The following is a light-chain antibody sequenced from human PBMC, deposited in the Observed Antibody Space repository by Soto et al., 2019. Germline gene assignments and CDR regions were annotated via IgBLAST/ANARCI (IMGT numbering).Light chain of an antibody. CDR2: ENS. CDR3: CSYASSATFL. V-gene: IGLV2-23*02. CDR1: SRDVGNYNF. J-gene: IGLJ2*01. Sequence: QSALTQPASVSGSPGQSITLSCTGTSRDVGNYNFVSWYQQYPGKAPKLMIYENSNRPSGVSNRFSGSKSGNTASLSISGLLAEDEADYYCCSYASSATFLFGGGTKVTVL.